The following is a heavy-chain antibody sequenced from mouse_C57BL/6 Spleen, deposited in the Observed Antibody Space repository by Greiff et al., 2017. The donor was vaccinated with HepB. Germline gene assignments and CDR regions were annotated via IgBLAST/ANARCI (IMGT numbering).Heavy chain of an antibody. CDR1: GYTFTSDW. J-gene: IGHJ2*01. V-gene: IGHV1-69*01. D-gene: IGHD1-1*01. CDR3: ARWTTVVPYFDY. Sequence: QVQLQQPGAELVMPGASVKLSCKASGYTFTSDWMHWVKQRPGQGLEWIGEIDPSDSYTKYNPKFKGKSTLTVDKSSSTAYMQLSSLTSEDSAVYYCARWTTVVPYFDYWGQGTTLTVSS. CDR2: IDPSDSYT.